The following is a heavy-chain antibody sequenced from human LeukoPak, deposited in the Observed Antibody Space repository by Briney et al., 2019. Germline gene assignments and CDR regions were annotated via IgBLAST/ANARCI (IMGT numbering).Heavy chain of an antibody. CDR2: INHSGST. J-gene: IGHJ4*02. CDR3: ARENYGPFDY. V-gene: IGHV4-34*01. Sequence: PSETLSLTCAVYGGSFSGYYWSWIRQPPGKGLEWIGEINHSGSTYYNPSLKSRVTISVDRSKNQFSLKLSSVTAADTAVYYCARENYGPFDYWGQGTLVTVSS. D-gene: IGHD3-10*01. CDR1: GGSFSGYY.